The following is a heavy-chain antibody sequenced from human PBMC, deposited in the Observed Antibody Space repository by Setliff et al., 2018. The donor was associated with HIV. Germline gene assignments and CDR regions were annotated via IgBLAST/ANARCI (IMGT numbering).Heavy chain of an antibody. V-gene: IGHV3-7*01. J-gene: IGHJ4*02. CDR2: IKQDGSEK. D-gene: IGHD1-26*01. Sequence: AGGSLRLSCEASGFTFSSYSMNWVRQAPGKGLEWVANIKQDGSEKYYVDSLKGRFTISRDNAKNSLYLQMNSLRAEDTAVYYCARARGSPTSYFDYWGQGTLVTVSS. CDR3: ARARGSPTSYFDY. CDR1: GFTFSSYS.